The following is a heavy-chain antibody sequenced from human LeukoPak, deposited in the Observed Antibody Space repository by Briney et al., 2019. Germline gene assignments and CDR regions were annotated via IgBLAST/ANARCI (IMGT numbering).Heavy chain of an antibody. Sequence: GASVNVSCKASGYIFTSYGISWVRQAPGQGLEWMGWISAYNGNTNYAQKLQGRVTMTTDTSTSTAYMELRSLRFDDTAVYYCARDLNVRGVIGYWGQGTLVTVSS. CDR1: GYIFTSYG. CDR2: ISAYNGNT. V-gene: IGHV1-18*01. D-gene: IGHD3-10*01. J-gene: IGHJ4*02. CDR3: ARDLNVRGVIGY.